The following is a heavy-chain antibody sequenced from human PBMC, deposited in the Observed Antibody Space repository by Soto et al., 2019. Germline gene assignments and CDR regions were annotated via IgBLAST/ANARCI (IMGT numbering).Heavy chain of an antibody. D-gene: IGHD2-15*01. CDR2: ISSSSSTI. CDR3: ARPFFGGRCYSVNWFDL. Sequence: EVQLVESGGGLVQPGGSLRLSCAASGFTFSSYSMNWVRQAPGKGLEWVSYISSSSSTIYAADSVKGRFTISRDNAKNSIYQQMNSLRDEDTAVNYCARPFFGGRCYSVNWFDLWGQGTLVTVSS. CDR1: GFTFSSYS. V-gene: IGHV3-48*02. J-gene: IGHJ5*02.